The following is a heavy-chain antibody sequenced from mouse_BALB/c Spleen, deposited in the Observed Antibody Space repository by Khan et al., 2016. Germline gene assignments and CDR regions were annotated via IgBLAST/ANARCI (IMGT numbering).Heavy chain of an antibody. Sequence: EVKLLESGGGLVQPGGSLKLSCAASGFDFSRYWMSWVRQAPGKGLEWIGEINPDSSTINYTPSLKDKFIISRDNAKNTLYLQMSKVRSEDTVLSYCARQYGNYVGYAMDYWGQGTSVTVSS. V-gene: IGHV4-1*02. D-gene: IGHD2-10*02. J-gene: IGHJ4*01. CDR1: GFDFSRYW. CDR3: ARQYGNYVGYAMDY. CDR2: INPDSSTI.